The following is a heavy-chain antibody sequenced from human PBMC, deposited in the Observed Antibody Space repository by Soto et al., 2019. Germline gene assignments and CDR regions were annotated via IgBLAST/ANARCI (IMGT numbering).Heavy chain of an antibody. V-gene: IGHV4-59*01. J-gene: IGHJ6*03. D-gene: IGHD1-1*01. CDR1: GGSISSYY. Sequence: SETLSLTCTVSGGSISSYYWSWIRQPPGKGLEWIGYIYYSGSTNYNPSLKSRVTISVDTSKNQFSLKLSSVTAADTAVYYCARVDWSYSLYMDVWGKGTTVTVSS. CDR3: ARVDWSYSLYMDV. CDR2: IYYSGST.